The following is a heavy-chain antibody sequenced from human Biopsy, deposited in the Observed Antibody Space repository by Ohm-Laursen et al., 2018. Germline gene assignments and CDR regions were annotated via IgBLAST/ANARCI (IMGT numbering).Heavy chain of an antibody. Sequence: SETLSLTWAVSGGSFSGYYWSWIRQTPGKGLEWIGEVSHSGSTNYNPSLKSRVTISVDTSKNQFSLNLSSVTAADTAVYYCARLTGDYIWGNWRINHDPFDIWDQGTSVTVSS. V-gene: IGHV4-34*01. CDR1: GGSFSGYY. CDR2: VSHSGST. D-gene: IGHD3-16*01. J-gene: IGHJ3*02. CDR3: ARLTGDYIWGNWRINHDPFDI.